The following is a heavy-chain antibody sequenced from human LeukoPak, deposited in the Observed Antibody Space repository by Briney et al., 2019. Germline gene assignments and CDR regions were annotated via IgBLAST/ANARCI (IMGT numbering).Heavy chain of an antibody. V-gene: IGHV3-23*01. CDR1: GFTVSSNY. Sequence: GGSLRLSCAASGFTVSSNYMSWVRQAPGKGLEWVSATSSSDAGTYHAESVRGRFTISRDNSKNTLYLQMNSLRADDAAVYYCARAPVTSCRGAFCYPFDIWGQGTLVTVSS. D-gene: IGHD2-15*01. CDR2: TSSSDAGT. CDR3: ARAPVTSCRGAFCYPFDI. J-gene: IGHJ4*02.